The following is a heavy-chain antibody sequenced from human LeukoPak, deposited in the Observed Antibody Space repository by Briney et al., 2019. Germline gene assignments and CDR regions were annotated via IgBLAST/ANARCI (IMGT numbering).Heavy chain of an antibody. CDR2: ISADGSVT. J-gene: IGHJ5*02. D-gene: IGHD2-15*01. CDR3: ATAGGDGSRMGFDP. Sequence: GGSLRLSCADSGFTFSRYWMHWVRQPPGKGLVWVSCISADGSVTRYADSVKGRFTISRDNTKSTLYLQMHSLRAEDTAVYYCATAGGDGSRMGFDPWGQGTLVTVSS. CDR1: GFTFSRYW. V-gene: IGHV3-74*01.